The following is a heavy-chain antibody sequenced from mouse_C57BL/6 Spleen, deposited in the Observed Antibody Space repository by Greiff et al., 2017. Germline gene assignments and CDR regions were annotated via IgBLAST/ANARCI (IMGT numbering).Heavy chain of an antibody. CDR2: INPNNGGT. J-gene: IGHJ4*01. CDR1: GYTFTDYY. V-gene: IGHV1-26*01. CDR3: AREGLRRLLYYAMDY. Sequence: EVQLQQSGPELVKPGASVKISCKASGYTFTDYYMNWVKQSHGKSLEWIGDINPNNGGTSYNQKFKGKATLTVDKSSSTAYMELRSLTSEDSAVYYCAREGLRRLLYYAMDYWGQGTSVTVSS. D-gene: IGHD2-4*01.